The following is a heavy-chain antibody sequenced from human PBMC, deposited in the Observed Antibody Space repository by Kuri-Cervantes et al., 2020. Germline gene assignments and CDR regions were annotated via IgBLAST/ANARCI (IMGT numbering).Heavy chain of an antibody. CDR3: AREGGRGGMDV. D-gene: IGHD2-15*01. J-gene: IGHJ6*02. CDR2: IIPILGIA. V-gene: IGHV1-69*04. CDR1: GGTFSSYT. Sequence: SVKVSCKASGGTFSSYTISWVRQAPGQGLEWMGRIIPILGIADYAQKFQGRVTITADKSTSTAYMELSSLRSEDTAVYYCAREGGRGGMDVWGQGTTVTVSS.